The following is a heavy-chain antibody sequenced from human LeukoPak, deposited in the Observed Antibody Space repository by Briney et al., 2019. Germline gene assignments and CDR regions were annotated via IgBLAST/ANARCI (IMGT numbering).Heavy chain of an antibody. CDR3: ARDPDRNYWHFDL. J-gene: IGHJ2*01. Sequence: GGSLRLSCAASGFIFSDYYMSWIRQAPGRGLEWVSYISNSGSTIYYADSVKGRFTISRDNAKNSLYLQMNSLRAEDTAVYYCARDPDRNYWHFDLWGRGTLVTVSS. V-gene: IGHV3-11*04. CDR1: GFIFSDYY. D-gene: IGHD1-14*01. CDR2: ISNSGSTI.